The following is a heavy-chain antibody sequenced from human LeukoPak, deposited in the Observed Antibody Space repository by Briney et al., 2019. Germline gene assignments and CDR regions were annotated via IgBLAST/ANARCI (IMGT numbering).Heavy chain of an antibody. J-gene: IGHJ4*02. CDR1: EFTFSNAW. Sequence: AGGSLRLSCAASEFTFSNAWMSWVRQAPGKGLEWVGRAKSESSGGTIEYTAPVKGRFTISRDDSRNTFYLQMNSLKTEDTAVYYCTTDEWNWGQGTLVTVSS. D-gene: IGHD3-3*01. CDR3: TTDEWN. CDR2: AKSESSGGTI. V-gene: IGHV3-15*01.